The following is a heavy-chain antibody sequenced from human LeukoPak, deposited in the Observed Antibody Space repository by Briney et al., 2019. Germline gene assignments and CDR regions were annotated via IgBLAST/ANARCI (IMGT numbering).Heavy chain of an antibody. CDR1: GFTFSAYA. Sequence: PGGSLRLSCTASGFTFSAYAMMWVRQAPGKGPEWVSAIRGGGGSAFYADSVKGRFTISRDNSKYTLFLQMNSLRAEDTAVYYCARTIGELAGNFDYWGQGTLVTVSS. D-gene: IGHD1-14*01. CDR3: ARTIGELAGNFDY. V-gene: IGHV3-23*01. CDR2: IRGGGGSA. J-gene: IGHJ4*02.